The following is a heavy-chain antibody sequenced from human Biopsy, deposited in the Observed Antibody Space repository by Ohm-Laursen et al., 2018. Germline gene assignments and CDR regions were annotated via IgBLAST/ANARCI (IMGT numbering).Heavy chain of an antibody. CDR1: GGSLNNHY. CDR2: IYSSGRT. D-gene: IGHD6-19*01. Sequence: GTLSLTCSVSGGSLNNHYWSWIRQSPGKGLEWLAYIYSSGRTNYNPSLKSRIIVSVDTSKNHFSLKVYSVTAADTAIYYCATTTMDTSGWYGNYFDSWGQGALVTVSS. J-gene: IGHJ4*02. V-gene: IGHV4-4*08. CDR3: ATTTMDTSGWYGNYFDS.